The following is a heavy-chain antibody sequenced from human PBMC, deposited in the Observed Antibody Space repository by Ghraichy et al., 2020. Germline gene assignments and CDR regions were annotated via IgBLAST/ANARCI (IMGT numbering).Heavy chain of an antibody. Sequence: GSLRLSCGVSGYSISSGYYWDWIRQPPGKGLEWIGSIIHTGVTYYNPSLKSRVTISVDTSKNQFSLKLSSVTAADTAVYYCARGPTSRKGIVVVRLYYFDYWGQGTLVTVSS. CDR2: IIHTGVT. J-gene: IGHJ4*02. CDR3: ARGPTSRKGIVVVRLYYFDY. CDR1: GYSISSGYY. V-gene: IGHV4-38-2*01. D-gene: IGHD3-22*01.